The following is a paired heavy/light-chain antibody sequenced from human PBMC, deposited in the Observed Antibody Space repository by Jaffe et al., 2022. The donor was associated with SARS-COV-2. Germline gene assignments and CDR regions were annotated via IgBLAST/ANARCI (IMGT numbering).Light chain of an antibody. CDR3: QQSYTTPVA. V-gene: IGKV1-39*01. Sequence: DIQMTQSPSSLSASVGDRVTITCRASQSINSYLNWYQQQPGKAPKLLIYAASSLQSGVPSRFSGSGSGTDFTLTISSLQPEDFATYYCQQSYTTPVAFGQGTRVEIK. J-gene: IGKJ1*01. CDR1: QSINSY. CDR2: AAS.
Heavy chain of an antibody. D-gene: IGHD6-13*01. V-gene: IGHV3-7*03. Sequence: EVQLVESGGGLVQPGGSLRLSCAASRFTFSMYWMCWVRQAPGKGLEWVANIKQDGSDQYYVGSVRGRFTISRDNAKNSLFLQMNSLRAEDTAVYYCARVMEQQLARLNYYGMDVWGQGTTVTVSS. CDR2: IKQDGSDQ. J-gene: IGHJ6*02. CDR3: ARVMEQQLARLNYYGMDV. CDR1: RFTFSMYW.